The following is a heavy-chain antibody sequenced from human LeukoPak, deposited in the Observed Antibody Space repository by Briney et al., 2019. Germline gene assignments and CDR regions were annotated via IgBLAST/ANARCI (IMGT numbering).Heavy chain of an antibody. J-gene: IGHJ4*02. D-gene: IGHD6-13*01. V-gene: IGHV3-43*01. Sequence: GGSLRLSCAASGFTFDDYTMHWVRQAPGKGLEWVSLISWDGGSTYYADSVKGRFTISRDNSKNSLYLQMNSLRTEDTALYYCAKDSIRFQGIAAAAPFDYWGQGTLVTVS. CDR1: GFTFDDYT. CDR2: ISWDGGST. CDR3: AKDSIRFQGIAAAAPFDY.